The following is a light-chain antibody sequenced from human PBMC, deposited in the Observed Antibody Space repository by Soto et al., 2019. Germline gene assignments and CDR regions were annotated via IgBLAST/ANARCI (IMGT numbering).Light chain of an antibody. CDR3: QQYANSPYT. J-gene: IGKJ2*01. Sequence: EIVLTQSPGTLPLSPGERATLSCRASQSVSSSYLAWYQQKPGQAPRLLIYGASSRATGIPDRFSGSGSGTDFTLTISRLEPEDFAVYYCQQYANSPYTFGQGTKLEIK. V-gene: IGKV3-20*01. CDR1: QSVSSSY. CDR2: GAS.